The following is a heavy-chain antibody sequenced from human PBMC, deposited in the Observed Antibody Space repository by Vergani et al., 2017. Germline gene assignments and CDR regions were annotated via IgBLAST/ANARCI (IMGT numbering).Heavy chain of an antibody. CDR3: ASSFAVVAATEVDY. CDR2: ISGSGGSI. CDR1: GFTFSSYA. V-gene: IGHV3-23*01. Sequence: EVQLLESGGGLVQPGGSLRLSCAASGFTFSSYAMSWVRQAPGKGLEWVSAISGSGGSIYYADSVKGRFTISRDNAKNSLYLQMNSLRAEDTAVYYCASSFAVVAATEVDYWGQGTLVTVSS. J-gene: IGHJ4*02. D-gene: IGHD2-15*01.